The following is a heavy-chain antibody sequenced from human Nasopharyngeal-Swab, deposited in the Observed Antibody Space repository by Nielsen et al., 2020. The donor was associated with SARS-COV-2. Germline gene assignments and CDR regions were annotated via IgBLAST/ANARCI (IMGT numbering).Heavy chain of an antibody. J-gene: IGHJ6*02. Sequence: GESLKISCAASGFTFSSYSMNWVRQAPGKGLEWVSSISSSSSHIYYADSVKGRFTISRDNAKNSLYLQIKSLRAEDTAVYYCARGCVLTGPSCYYYGMDVWGHGTAVTVSS. CDR3: ARGCVLTGPSCYYYGMDV. CDR2: ISSSSSHI. CDR1: GFTFSSYS. V-gene: IGHV3-21*01. D-gene: IGHD3-9*01.